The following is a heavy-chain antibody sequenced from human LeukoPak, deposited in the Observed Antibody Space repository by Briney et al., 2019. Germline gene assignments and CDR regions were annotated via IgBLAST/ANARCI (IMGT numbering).Heavy chain of an antibody. V-gene: IGHV4-59*01. J-gene: IGHJ4*02. CDR1: GGSISSYY. D-gene: IGHD3-3*01. CDR3: ARVLRDFWSGYYTDSWFDY. Sequence: SETLSLTCTVSGGSISSYYWSWIPQPPGKGLEWIGYIYYSGSTNYNPSLKSRVTISVDTSKNQFSLKLSSVTAADTAVYYCARVLRDFWSGYYTDSWFDYWGQGTLVTVSS. CDR2: IYYSGST.